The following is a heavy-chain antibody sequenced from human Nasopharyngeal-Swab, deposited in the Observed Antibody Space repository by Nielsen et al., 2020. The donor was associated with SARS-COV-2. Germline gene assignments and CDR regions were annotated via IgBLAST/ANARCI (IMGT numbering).Heavy chain of an antibody. V-gene: IGHV5-51*01. CDR1: GYSFTKYW. Sequence: GESLKISCKASGYSFTKYWIGWVRQMPGKGLEWMGIIYPGNSQTKYSPSFQGQITISADKSVSIAYLQFGSLKASDTAMYYCARHATPAISWESFDIWGHGTTVSVSS. J-gene: IGHJ3*02. CDR3: ARHATPAISWESFDI. CDR2: IYPGNSQT. D-gene: IGHD6-13*01.